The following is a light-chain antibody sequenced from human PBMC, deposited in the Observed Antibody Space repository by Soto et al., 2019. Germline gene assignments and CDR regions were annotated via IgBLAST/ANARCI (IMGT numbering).Light chain of an antibody. CDR3: QQRSNWPPTWK. J-gene: IGKJ1*01. V-gene: IGKV3-11*01. CDR2: DAS. CDR1: QSVSSY. Sequence: IVLTHSPATLSLSPWERATLSCRASQSVSSYLAWYQQKPGQAPRLLIYDASNRATGIPARFSGSGSGTDFTLTISSLEPEDFAVYYCQQRSNWPPTWKFGQGTKVDIK.